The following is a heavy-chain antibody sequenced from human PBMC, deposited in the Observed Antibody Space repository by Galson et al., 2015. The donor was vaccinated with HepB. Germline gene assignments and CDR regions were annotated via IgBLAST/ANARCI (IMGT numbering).Heavy chain of an antibody. CDR2: IIPILGIA. Sequence: SVKVSCKASGGTFSSYAISWVRQAPGQGLEWMGGIIPILGIANYAQKFQGRVTITADKSTSTAYMELSSLRSEDTAVYYCARTPAYYYYYYMDVWGKGTTVTVSS. CDR3: ARTPAYYYYYYMDV. CDR1: GGTFSSYA. V-gene: IGHV1-69*10. J-gene: IGHJ6*03.